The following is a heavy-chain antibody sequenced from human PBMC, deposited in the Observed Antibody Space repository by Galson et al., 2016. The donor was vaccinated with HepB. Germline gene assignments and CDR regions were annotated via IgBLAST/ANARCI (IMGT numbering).Heavy chain of an antibody. CDR2: IHAGNGGT. CDR1: GITFILYA. J-gene: IGHJ5*02. Sequence: SVKVSCKASGITFILYAIHWVRQAPGHGLEWMGWIHAGNGGTRYSQKFQGRVTITTDTSATTVYMELNSLRSEDTAVYYCAADPCNDAGPWVDPWGQGTLVTVSS. D-gene: IGHD1-1*01. CDR3: AADPCNDAGPWVDP. V-gene: IGHV1-3*01.